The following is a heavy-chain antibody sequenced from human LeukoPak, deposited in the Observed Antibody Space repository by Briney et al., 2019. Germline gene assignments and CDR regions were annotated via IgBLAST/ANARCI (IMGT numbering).Heavy chain of an antibody. CDR3: ATLGACSGGTCFLQNHFQYYMDV. D-gene: IGHD2-15*01. CDR2: AHYSGDR. CDR1: SGSVSSNSYY. J-gene: IGHJ6*03. V-gene: IGHV4-39*01. Sequence: PSETLSLTCTVSSGSVSSNSYYWVWIRQSPGNGLEWIGSAHYSGDRIYNPSLKSRVTISVDTSKNQFSLKVTSVTAADTAVYYCATLGACSGGTCFLQNHFQYYMDVWGEGTTVTISS.